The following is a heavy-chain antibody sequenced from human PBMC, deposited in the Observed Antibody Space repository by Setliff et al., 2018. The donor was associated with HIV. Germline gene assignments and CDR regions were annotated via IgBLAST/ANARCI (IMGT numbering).Heavy chain of an antibody. J-gene: IGHJ4*02. CDR1: GYTFSTYS. Sequence: ASVKVSCKASGYTFSTYSITWVRQAPGQGLEWMGWVSAYNGHTDFAQKFQGRITLTTDTSSNTAYMELRSLRSDDTAIYYCARDLFRWAAAGPNYFDSWGQG. CDR3: ARDLFRWAAAGPNYFDS. CDR2: VSAYNGHT. V-gene: IGHV1-18*01. D-gene: IGHD6-13*01.